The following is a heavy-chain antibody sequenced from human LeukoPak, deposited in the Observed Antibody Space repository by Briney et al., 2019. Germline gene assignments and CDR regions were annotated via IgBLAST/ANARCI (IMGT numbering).Heavy chain of an antibody. J-gene: IGHJ4*02. CDR2: ISSSSSYT. CDR1: GIPFGDYY. V-gene: IGHV3-11*03. CDR3: AAGTAADF. Sequence: GGSLRLSCVVSGIPFGDYYMNWIRQAPGKGLEWISYISSSSSYTDYADSVKGRFTISRDNAKSALYLHLNSLRLEDTAVYYCAAGTAADFWGQGTLVTVSS. D-gene: IGHD6-13*01.